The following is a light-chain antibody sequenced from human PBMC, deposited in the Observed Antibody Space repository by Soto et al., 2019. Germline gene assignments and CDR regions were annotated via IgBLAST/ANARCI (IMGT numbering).Light chain of an antibody. Sequence: DIVMTQSPDSLAVSLGERATINCKSSQSVLYSSNNKNYLAWYQQKPGQPPKLLIYWASTRESGVPDRFSGSGSGIDFTLTISSLQAEDVAVYYCQHHYSTPPTFGQGTKVEIK. V-gene: IGKV4-1*01. CDR2: WAS. J-gene: IGKJ1*01. CDR3: QHHYSTPPT. CDR1: QSVLYSSNNKNY.